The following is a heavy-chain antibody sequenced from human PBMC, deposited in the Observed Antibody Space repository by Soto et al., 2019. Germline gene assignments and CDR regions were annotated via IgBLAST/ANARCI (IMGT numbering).Heavy chain of an antibody. CDR1: GFTVSSNY. Sequence: GGSLRLSCTASGFTVSSNYMSWVRQAPGKGLEWVSVIYSGGSTYYADSVKGRFTISRDNSKNTLYLQMNSLRAEDTAVYYCARDRFYYYYKDVWGKGTTVTVSS. V-gene: IGHV3-53*01. CDR3: ARDRFYYYYKDV. J-gene: IGHJ6*03. CDR2: IYSGGST.